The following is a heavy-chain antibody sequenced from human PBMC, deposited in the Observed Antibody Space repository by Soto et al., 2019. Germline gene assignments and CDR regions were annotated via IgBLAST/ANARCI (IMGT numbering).Heavy chain of an antibody. CDR2: IYHSGTT. V-gene: IGHV4-4*02. J-gene: IGHJ4*02. D-gene: IGHD6-19*01. CDR1: GGSITTNW. CDR3: ARHIAVPRTRGFDY. Sequence: QVHLQESGPGLVKPSGTLSLTCAVSGGSITTNWWSWVRQPPGKGLERIGEIYHSGTTNYNPSLRGRVTISVDKSNNQVSLNLNSVTAADSAIYYCARHIAVPRTRGFDYWGQGNLVTVSS.